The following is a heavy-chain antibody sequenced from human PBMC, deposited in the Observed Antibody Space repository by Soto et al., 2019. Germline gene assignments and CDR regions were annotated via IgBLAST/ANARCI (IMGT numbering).Heavy chain of an antibody. CDR3: AKDRGDSSGYIFYGMDV. J-gene: IGHJ6*02. V-gene: IGHV3-9*01. CDR1: GFTFDDYA. D-gene: IGHD3-22*01. Sequence: GGSLRLSCAASGFTFDDYAMHWVRQAPGKGLEWVSGISWNSGSIGYADSVKGRFTISRDNAKNSLYLQMNSLRAEDTALYYCAKDRGDSSGYIFYGMDVWGQGTTVTV. CDR2: ISWNSGSI.